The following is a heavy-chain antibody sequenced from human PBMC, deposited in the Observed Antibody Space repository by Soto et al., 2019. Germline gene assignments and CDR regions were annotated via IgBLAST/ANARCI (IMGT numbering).Heavy chain of an antibody. CDR3: ASADSTPYYFDY. J-gene: IGHJ4*02. V-gene: IGHV4-59*01. D-gene: IGHD2-2*01. Sequence: SETLTLNGMSADDSLIRYYGRWIPQPPGKGLEWIGYISYSGSTKYNTSLESRVTMSVDTSKNQFSLKLNSVTAADTAVYYCASADSTPYYFDYWGQGTLVTVS. CDR1: DDSLIRYY. CDR2: ISYSGST.